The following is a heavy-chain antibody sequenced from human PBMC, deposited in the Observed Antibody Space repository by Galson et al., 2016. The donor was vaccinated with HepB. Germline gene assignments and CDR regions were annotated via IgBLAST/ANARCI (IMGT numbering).Heavy chain of an antibody. CDR1: GLTFSNAW. D-gene: IGHD3-3*01. CDR2: IKSKTDGGKT. V-gene: IGHV3-15*01. CDR3: IPTVSFWSGPYGIQV. Sequence: SLRLSCAASGLTFSNAWMTWVRQAPGKGLEWVGHIKSKTDGGKTEHAAPVKGRFTISRDDSKNTLYLEMNSLKIEDTAVYYCIPTVSFWSGPYGIQVWGQGTTVTVSS. J-gene: IGHJ6*02.